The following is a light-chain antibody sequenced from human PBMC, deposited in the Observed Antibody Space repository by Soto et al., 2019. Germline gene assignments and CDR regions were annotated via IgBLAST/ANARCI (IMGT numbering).Light chain of an antibody. CDR2: GAS. J-gene: IGKJ1*01. Sequence: VVTQSPATLSVFPGETATLSCRASQSVSSDLAWYQQRPGQAPRLLIYGASTRATGIPARFRGSGSGTEFRLTISSLQFEDFATYYCQQYNTWHPKMAFGRGTKVDIK. CDR3: QQYNTWHPKMA. V-gene: IGKV3-15*01. CDR1: QSVSSD.